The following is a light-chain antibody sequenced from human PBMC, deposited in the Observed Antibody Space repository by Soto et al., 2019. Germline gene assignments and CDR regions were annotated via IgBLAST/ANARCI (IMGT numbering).Light chain of an antibody. CDR3: QQSYRDT. CDR2: AAS. CDR1: QSISSY. J-gene: IGKJ4*01. Sequence: DIQMTQSPSSLSASVGDRVTITCRASQSISSYLNWYQQKPGKAPKLLIYAASSLQSGVPSRFSGSGSGTDFTLTISSLQPEDFATYYCQQSYRDTFGGGTKVEIK. V-gene: IGKV1-39*01.